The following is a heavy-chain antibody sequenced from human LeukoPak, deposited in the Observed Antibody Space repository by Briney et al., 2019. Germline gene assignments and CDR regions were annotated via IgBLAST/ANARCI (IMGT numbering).Heavy chain of an antibody. CDR3: ARHIVVVPAARNRRWFDP. Sequence: PSETLSLTCAVYGGSFSGYYWSWIRQPPGKGLEWIGEINHSGSTNYNPSLKSRVTISVDTSKNQFSLKLSSVTAADTAVHYCARHIVVVPAARNRRWFDPWGQGTLVTVSS. V-gene: IGHV4-34*01. J-gene: IGHJ5*02. D-gene: IGHD2-2*01. CDR2: INHSGST. CDR1: GGSFSGYY.